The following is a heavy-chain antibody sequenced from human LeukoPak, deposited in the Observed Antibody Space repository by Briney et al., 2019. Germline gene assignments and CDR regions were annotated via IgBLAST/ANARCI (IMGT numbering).Heavy chain of an antibody. CDR3: ARDQFSGSFDY. Sequence: SETLSLTCTVSGGSISSYYWSCIRQPPGKGLEWIGYIYYSGSTNYNPSLKSRVTISVDTSNNQFSLKLSSVTAADTAVYYCARDQFSGSFDYWGQGTLVTVSS. D-gene: IGHD1-26*01. CDR2: IYYSGST. V-gene: IGHV4-59*01. CDR1: GGSISSYY. J-gene: IGHJ4*02.